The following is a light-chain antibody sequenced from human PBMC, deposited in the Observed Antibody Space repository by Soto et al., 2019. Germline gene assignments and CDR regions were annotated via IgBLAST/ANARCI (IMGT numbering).Light chain of an antibody. CDR3: QQSYSSLWT. V-gene: IGKV1-39*01. J-gene: IGKJ1*01. CDR1: QSISNY. Sequence: DIQMTQSPSSLSASVGDRVTITCRASQSISNYLNWYQHKPGKAPKLLIYSASSLQSGVPSRFSGSGSGTDFSLTISSPQPEDFATYYCQQSYSSLWTFGQGTKVEIK. CDR2: SAS.